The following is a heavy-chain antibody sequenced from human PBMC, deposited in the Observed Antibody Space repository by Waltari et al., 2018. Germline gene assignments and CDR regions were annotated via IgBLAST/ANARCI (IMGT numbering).Heavy chain of an antibody. Sequence: QVQLVQSGAEVKKPGSSVKVSCKASXGTFSSYAXSWVRQAPGQGLEWMGGIIPIFGTANYAQKFQGRVTITADESTSTAYMELSSLRSEDTAVYYXARVEYCSSTSXGGFDYWGQGTLVXXSS. CDR1: XGTFSSYA. CDR3: ARVEYCSSTSXGGFDY. D-gene: IGHD2-2*01. CDR2: IIPIFGTA. J-gene: IGHJ4*02. V-gene: IGHV1-69*12.